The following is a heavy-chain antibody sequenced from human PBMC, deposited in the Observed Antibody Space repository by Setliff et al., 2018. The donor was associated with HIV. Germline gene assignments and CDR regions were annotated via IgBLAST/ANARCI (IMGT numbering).Heavy chain of an antibody. Sequence: SETLSLTCSVSGDSISDTTYSWGWIRQPPGKGLEWIGNIYHSGSTLYKPSLKSRVTISVDTSKNQFSLKLSSVTAADTAVYYCARDQEYCSSTSCYYNWFDPWGQGTLVTVSS. CDR2: IYHSGST. D-gene: IGHD2-2*01. CDR1: GDSISDTTYS. V-gene: IGHV4-39*07. CDR3: ARDQEYCSSTSCYYNWFDP. J-gene: IGHJ5*02.